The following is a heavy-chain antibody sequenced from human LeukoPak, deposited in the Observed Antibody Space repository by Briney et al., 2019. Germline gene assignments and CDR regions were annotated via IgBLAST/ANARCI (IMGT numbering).Heavy chain of an antibody. J-gene: IGHJ2*01. CDR3: ARHGRGDRSYWYFDL. D-gene: IGHD2-8*01. CDR2: INHSGST. V-gene: IGHV4-34*01. Sequence: PSETLSLTCAVYGGSFSGYYWSWIRQPPGKGLEWIGEINHSGSTNYNPSLKSRVTISVDTSKNQFSLKLSSVTAADTAVYYCARHGRGDRSYWYFDLWGRGTLVTVSS. CDR1: GGSFSGYY.